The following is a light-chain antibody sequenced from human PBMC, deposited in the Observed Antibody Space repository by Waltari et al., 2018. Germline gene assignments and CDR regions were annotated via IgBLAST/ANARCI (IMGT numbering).Light chain of an antibody. Sequence: QSALTQPASVSGSPGQTITLPCTGTTSDVGSSNFVSWYQQHPGKAPKLRIYEVSNRPSGVSNRFSGSKSGNTASLTISGLQAEDEADYHCCSYAGSSTWVLGGGTKLTVL. J-gene: IGLJ3*02. CDR2: EVS. CDR3: CSYAGSSTWV. CDR1: TSDVGSSNF. V-gene: IGLV2-23*02.